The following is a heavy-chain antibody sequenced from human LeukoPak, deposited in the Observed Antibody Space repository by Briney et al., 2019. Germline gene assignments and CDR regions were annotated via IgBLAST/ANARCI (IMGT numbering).Heavy chain of an antibody. J-gene: IGHJ4*02. CDR2: IIPILGIT. CDR1: GGTFSSYA. CDR3: VITGETHFDY. V-gene: IGHV1-69*04. Sequence: SVKVSCKASGGTFSSYAISWVRQAPGQGLEWMGRIIPILGITNYAQKFQGRVTITADKSTSTAYMELSSLRSEDTAVYYCVITGETHFDYWGQGTLVTVSS. D-gene: IGHD1-20*01.